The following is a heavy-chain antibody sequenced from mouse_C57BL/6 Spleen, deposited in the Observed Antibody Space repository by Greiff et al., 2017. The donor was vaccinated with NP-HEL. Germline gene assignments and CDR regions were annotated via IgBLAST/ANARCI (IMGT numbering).Heavy chain of an antibody. Sequence: HVQLQQPGAELVRPGSSVKLSCKASGYTFTSYWMHWVKQRPIQGLEWIGNIDPSDSETHYNQKFKDKATLTVDKSSSTAYMQLSSLTSEDSAVYYCAREGIWSRGDYFDYWGQGTTLTVSS. D-gene: IGHD1-1*02. CDR3: AREGIWSRGDYFDY. J-gene: IGHJ2*01. CDR1: GYTFTSYW. CDR2: IDPSDSET. V-gene: IGHV1-52*01.